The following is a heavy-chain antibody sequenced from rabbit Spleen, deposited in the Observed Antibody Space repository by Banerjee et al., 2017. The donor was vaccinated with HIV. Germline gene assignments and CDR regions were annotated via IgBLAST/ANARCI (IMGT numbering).Heavy chain of an antibody. Sequence: QSLEESGGDLVKPGASLTLTCTASGFSFSSSYYMCWVRQAPGKGLEWIACIYAGSSRSTKYASWAKGRFTISKTSPTTVTLQMTSLTAADTATYFCVRDGDGTNVFWSFNFWGPGTLVTVS. CDR2: IYAGSSRST. J-gene: IGHJ4*01. CDR1: GFSFSSSYY. V-gene: IGHV1S40*01. CDR3: VRDGDGTNVFWSFNF. D-gene: IGHD7-1*01.